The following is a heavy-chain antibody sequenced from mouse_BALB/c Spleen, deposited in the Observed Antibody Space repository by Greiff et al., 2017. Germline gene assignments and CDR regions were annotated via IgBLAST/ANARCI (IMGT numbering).Heavy chain of an antibody. J-gene: IGHJ3*01. CDR1: GFTFSNYW. D-gene: IGHD1-1*02. CDR3: ARPSHYGPWFAY. V-gene: IGHV6-6*02. CDR2: IRLKSNNYAT. Sequence: EVMLVESGGGLVQPGGSMKLSCVASGFTFSNYWMNWVRQSPEKGLEWVAEIRLKSNNYATHYAESVKGRFTISRDDSKSSVYLQMNNLRAEDSGIYYCARPSHYGPWFAYWGQGTLVTVSA.